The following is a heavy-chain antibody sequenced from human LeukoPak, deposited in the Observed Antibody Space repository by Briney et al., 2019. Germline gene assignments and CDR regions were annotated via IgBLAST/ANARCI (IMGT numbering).Heavy chain of an antibody. CDR3: ATGGSYYRDYFDY. D-gene: IGHD1-26*01. CDR2: IILIFGTA. CDR1: GGTFSSYA. V-gene: IGHV1-69*05. J-gene: IGHJ4*02. Sequence: SVKVSCKASGGTFSSYAISWVRQAPGQGLEWMGGIILIFGTANYAQKFQGRVTITTDESTSTAYMELSSLRSEDTAVYYCATGGSYYRDYFDYWGQGTLVTVSS.